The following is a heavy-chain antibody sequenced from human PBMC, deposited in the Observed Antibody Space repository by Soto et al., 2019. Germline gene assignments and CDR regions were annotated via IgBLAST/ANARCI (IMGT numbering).Heavy chain of an antibody. CDR2: ISSSSSYI. D-gene: IGHD2-21*01. V-gene: IGHV3-21*01. CDR1: GFTFSISS. J-gene: IGHJ6*02. Sequence: GGSLRLSCAASGFTFSISSTNWVRQAPGKGLEWVSSISSSSSYIYYADSVKGRFTISRDNAKNSLYLQMNSLRAEDTAVYYCAREADSHYYYYGMDVWGQGTTVTVSS. CDR3: AREADSHYYYYGMDV.